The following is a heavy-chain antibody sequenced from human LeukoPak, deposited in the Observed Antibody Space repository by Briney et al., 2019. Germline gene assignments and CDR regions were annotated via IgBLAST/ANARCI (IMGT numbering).Heavy chain of an antibody. CDR1: GGTFSSYA. CDR3: ARELSLNWFDP. CDR2: MNPNSGNT. D-gene: IGHD3-16*02. Sequence: ASVKVSCKASGGTFSSYAISWVRQAPGQGLEWMGWMNPNSGNTGYAQKFQGRVTMTRNTSISTAYMELSSLRSEDTAVYYCARELSLNWFDPWGQGTLVTVSS. V-gene: IGHV1-8*02. J-gene: IGHJ5*02.